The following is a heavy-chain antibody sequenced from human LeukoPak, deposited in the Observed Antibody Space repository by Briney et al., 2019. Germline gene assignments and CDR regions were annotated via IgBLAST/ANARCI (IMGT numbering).Heavy chain of an antibody. V-gene: IGHV3-33*01. J-gene: IGHJ4*02. CDR1: GFSFSYYG. D-gene: IGHD5-18*01. Sequence: GGSLRLSCAASGFSFSYYGMHWVRQAPGKGLEWVAVIWYDGSNKYYADSVKGRFTISRDNSENRLYLQMNSLRAEDTAVYYCARDRNSFGPKFDFDYWGQGNLVTVSS. CDR3: ARDRNSFGPKFDFDY. CDR2: IWYDGSNK.